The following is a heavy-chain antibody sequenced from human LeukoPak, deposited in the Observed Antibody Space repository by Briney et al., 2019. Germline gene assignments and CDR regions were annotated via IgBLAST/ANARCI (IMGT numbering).Heavy chain of an antibody. CDR3: ARSNYGSKGNWFDP. V-gene: IGHV3-21*01. Sequence: GGSLKLSCAASGFTFSSYSMNWVRQAPGKGLEWVSSISSSSSYIYYADSVKGRFTISRDNAKNSLYLQMNSLRAEDTAVYYCARSNYGSKGNWFDPWGQGTLVTVSS. J-gene: IGHJ5*02. D-gene: IGHD3-10*01. CDR2: ISSSSSYI. CDR1: GFTFSSYS.